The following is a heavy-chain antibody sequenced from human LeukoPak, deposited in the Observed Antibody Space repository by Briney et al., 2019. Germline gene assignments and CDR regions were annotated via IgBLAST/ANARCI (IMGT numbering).Heavy chain of an antibody. D-gene: IGHD2-21*02. Sequence: TGGSLRLSCAASGFTFSDYYMSWIRQAPGKGLEWVSYISSSGSTIYYADSVKGRFTISRDNAKNSLYLQMNSLRAEDTAVYYCARDLAHGGVTRIARPYYYYYYGMDVWGQGTTVTVSS. CDR1: GFTFSDYY. CDR3: ARDLAHGGVTRIARPYYYYYYGMDV. J-gene: IGHJ6*02. V-gene: IGHV3-11*01. CDR2: ISSSGSTI.